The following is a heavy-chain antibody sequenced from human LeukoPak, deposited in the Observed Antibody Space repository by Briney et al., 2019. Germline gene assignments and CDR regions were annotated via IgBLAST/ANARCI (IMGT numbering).Heavy chain of an antibody. D-gene: IGHD3-22*01. V-gene: IGHV3-23*01. J-gene: IGHJ4*02. CDR1: GFTFSSYA. Sequence: PGGSLRLSCAASGFTFSSYAMTWVRQAPGKGLKWASSISGSGGSTYYADSVKGRFTISRDNSKNTLYLQMNSLRAEDTAVYYCARYFYDSSGYPYYFDYWGQGTLVTVSS. CDR2: ISGSGGST. CDR3: ARYFYDSSGYPYYFDY.